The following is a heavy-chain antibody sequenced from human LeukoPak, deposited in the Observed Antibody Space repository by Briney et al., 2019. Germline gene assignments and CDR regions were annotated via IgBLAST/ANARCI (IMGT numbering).Heavy chain of an antibody. CDR2: IYYNGNT. Sequence: PSETLSLTCSVSDGSINSYYWNWIRRPPGKGLEWIGYIYYNGNTNYSPSLKSRVTMSVDTSKNLFSLKVSSVTAAGTAVYYCARGRSNYYGMDVWGQGTTVTVSS. J-gene: IGHJ6*02. CDR3: ARGRSNYYGMDV. D-gene: IGHD1-26*01. V-gene: IGHV4-59*01. CDR1: DGSINSYY.